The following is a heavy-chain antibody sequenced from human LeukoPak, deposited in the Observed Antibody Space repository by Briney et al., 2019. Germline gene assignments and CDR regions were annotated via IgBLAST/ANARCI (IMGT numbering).Heavy chain of an antibody. V-gene: IGHV4-59*01. CDR1: GDSISSYY. CDR3: ARSGSWSAFDI. CDR2: IYYSGST. J-gene: IGHJ3*02. D-gene: IGHD1-1*01. Sequence: SETLSLTCTVSGDSISSYYCSWIRQSPGKGLEWIGYIYYSGSTDYNPSLKSRVTISVDPSKNQFSLKLSSVTAADTAVYYCARSGSWSAFDIWGQGTMVTVSS.